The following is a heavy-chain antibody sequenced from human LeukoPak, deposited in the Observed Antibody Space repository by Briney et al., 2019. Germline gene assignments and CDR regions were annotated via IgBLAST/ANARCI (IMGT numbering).Heavy chain of an antibody. V-gene: IGHV4-31*03. J-gene: IGHJ5*02. Sequence: SEPLSLICTVSGDSMSSSAVYWRWLRQHPVKGLQWIGYVYNSGSTYYNPSLKSRVTISIDTSKNQFSLNLSSVTAADTAVYYCAKGGYGSEPGASWGQGTLVTVSS. CDR3: AKGGYGSEPGAS. CDR2: VYNSGST. CDR1: GDSMSSSAVY. D-gene: IGHD3-10*01.